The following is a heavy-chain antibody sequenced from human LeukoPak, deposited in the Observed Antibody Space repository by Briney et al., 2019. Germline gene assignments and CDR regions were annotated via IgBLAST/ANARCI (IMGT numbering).Heavy chain of an antibody. V-gene: IGHV3-48*01. Sequence: PGGSLRLSCAASGFTFSSYSMNWVRQAPGKGLEWVSYISSSSSTIYYADSVKGRFTISRDNAKNSLYLQMNSLRAEDTAVYYCARTRTEDGYNRGIDYWGPGTLVTVSS. CDR2: ISSSSSTI. J-gene: IGHJ4*02. CDR3: ARTRTEDGYNRGIDY. D-gene: IGHD5-24*01. CDR1: GFTFSSYS.